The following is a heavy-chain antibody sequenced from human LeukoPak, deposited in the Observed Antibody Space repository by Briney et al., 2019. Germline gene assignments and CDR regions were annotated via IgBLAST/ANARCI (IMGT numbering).Heavy chain of an antibody. D-gene: IGHD2-2*01. CDR3: ARGSSIHVLLYHYYYMDV. J-gene: IGHJ6*03. V-gene: IGHV1-2*02. CDR2: INPSSGRT. CDR1: GYTFTSYD. Sequence: GASVKVSCKASGYTFTSYDINWVRQATGQGLEWMGWINPSSGRTNYAQNFQDRVAMTRDTSISTAYMELSSLRSDDTAVYYCARGSSIHVLLYHYYYMDVWGKGTTVAVSS.